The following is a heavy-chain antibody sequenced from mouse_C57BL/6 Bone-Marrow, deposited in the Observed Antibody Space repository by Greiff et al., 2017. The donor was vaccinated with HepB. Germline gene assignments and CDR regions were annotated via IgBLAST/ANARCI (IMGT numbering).Heavy chain of an antibody. CDR1: GYTFTSYW. J-gene: IGHJ2*01. D-gene: IGHD1-1*01. Sequence: QVQLKQPGAELVKPGASVKMSCKASGYTFTSYWITWVKQRPGQGLEWIGDIYPGSGSTNYNEKFKSKATLTVDTSSSTAYMQLSSLTSEDSAVYYCAYYYGSSMYYFDYWGQGTTLTVSS. CDR3: AYYYGSSMYYFDY. V-gene: IGHV1-55*01. CDR2: IYPGSGST.